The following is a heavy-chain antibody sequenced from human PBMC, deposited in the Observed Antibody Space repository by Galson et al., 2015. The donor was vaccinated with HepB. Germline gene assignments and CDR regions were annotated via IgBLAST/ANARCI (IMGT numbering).Heavy chain of an antibody. CDR2: IGGDARST. CDR1: GFTFSIYA. V-gene: IGHV3-23*01. J-gene: IGHJ4*02. CDR3: ASTFRGDTYFPVPY. Sequence: SLRLSCAASGFTFSIYAMSWVRQAPGKGLEWVSTIGGDARSTYYADSVKGRFTTSRDNSRDTLYLQMNSLRAEGTAVYYCASTFRGDTYFPVPYWGQGSLVTVSS. D-gene: IGHD3-16*01.